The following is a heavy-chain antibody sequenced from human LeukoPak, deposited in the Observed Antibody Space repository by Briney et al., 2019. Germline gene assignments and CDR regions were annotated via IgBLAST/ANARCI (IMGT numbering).Heavy chain of an antibody. CDR2: ISYDGSNK. Sequence: PGGSLRLSCAASGFTFSSYGMHWVRQAPGKGLEWVAVISYDGSNKYYADSVKGRFTISGDNSKNTLYLQMNSLRAEDTAVYYCARDGHYYDSSGYYFRGVLDYWGQGTLVTVSS. CDR3: ARDGHYYDSSGYYFRGVLDY. J-gene: IGHJ4*02. D-gene: IGHD3-22*01. CDR1: GFTFSSYG. V-gene: IGHV3-30*03.